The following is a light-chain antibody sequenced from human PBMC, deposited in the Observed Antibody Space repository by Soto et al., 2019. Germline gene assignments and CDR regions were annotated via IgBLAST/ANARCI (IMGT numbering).Light chain of an antibody. V-gene: IGKV3-20*01. Sequence: EIVLTQSPGTLSLSPGERATLSCRASQSVSSNYLAWFQQKPGQAPRLLIYTASSRATGIPDRFSGSGSGTDFTITISRLEPEDFAVYYCQQYGSSPKTFGQGTKVEI. J-gene: IGKJ1*01. CDR3: QQYGSSPKT. CDR1: QSVSSNY. CDR2: TAS.